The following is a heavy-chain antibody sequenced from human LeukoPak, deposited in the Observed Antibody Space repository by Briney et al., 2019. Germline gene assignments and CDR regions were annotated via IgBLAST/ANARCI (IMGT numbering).Heavy chain of an antibody. CDR1: GYTFTGYY. CDR3: ARDHPYSSGWYGRVEALDL. V-gene: IGHV1-2*02. D-gene: IGHD6-19*01. Sequence: ASVKVSCKASGYTFTGYYMHWVRQAPGQGLEWMGWTNPNSGGTNYAQKFQGRVTMTRDTSISTAYMDLSRLRSDDTAVYYCARDHPYSSGWYGRVEALDLWGQGTTVTVSS. CDR2: TNPNSGGT. J-gene: IGHJ3*01.